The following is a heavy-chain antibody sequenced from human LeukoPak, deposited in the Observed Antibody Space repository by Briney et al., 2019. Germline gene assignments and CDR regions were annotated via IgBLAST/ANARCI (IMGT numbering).Heavy chain of an antibody. V-gene: IGHV3-30*18. Sequence: PGRSLRLSCAASGFTFSSYGMHWVRQAPGKGLEWVAVISYDGSNKYYADSVKGRFTISRDNSKNTLYLQMNSLRAEDTAVYYCAKVRWDNSGWYYLDSWGQGTLVTVSS. D-gene: IGHD6-19*01. J-gene: IGHJ4*02. CDR3: AKVRWDNSGWYYLDS. CDR1: GFTFSSYG. CDR2: ISYDGSNK.